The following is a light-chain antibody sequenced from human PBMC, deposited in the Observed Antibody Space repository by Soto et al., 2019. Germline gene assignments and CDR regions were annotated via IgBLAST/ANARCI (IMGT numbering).Light chain of an antibody. V-gene: IGLV1-51*01. Sequence: QAVLTQPPSVSAAPGQKVTISCSGSSSNIGNNYVSWYQQLPGTAPKLLIYDSNKRPSGIPARFSGSNSGTSATLGITGLQTGDEADYYCGTWDSSLSAVVFGGGTKLTVL. J-gene: IGLJ2*01. CDR3: GTWDSSLSAVV. CDR2: DSN. CDR1: SSNIGNNY.